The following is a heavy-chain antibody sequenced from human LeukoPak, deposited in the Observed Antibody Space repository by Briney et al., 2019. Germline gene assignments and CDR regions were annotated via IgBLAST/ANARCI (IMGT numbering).Heavy chain of an antibody. V-gene: IGHV3-11*01. CDR2: ISSSGSTI. D-gene: IGHD3-22*01. CDR3: ARDPTLTMIVPINWFDP. Sequence: GGSLRLSCAASGFTFSDYYMSWIRQAPGKGLEWVSYISSSGSTIYYADSVKGRFTISRDNAKNSLYLQMNSLRAEDTAVYYCARDPTLTMIVPINWFDPWGQGTLVTVSS. CDR1: GFTFSDYY. J-gene: IGHJ5*02.